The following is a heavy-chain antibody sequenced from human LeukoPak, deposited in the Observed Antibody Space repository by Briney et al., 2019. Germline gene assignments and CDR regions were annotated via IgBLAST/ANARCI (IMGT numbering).Heavy chain of an antibody. CDR1: SGSISSISYY. CDR2: IYYSGST. V-gene: IGHV4-39*01. Sequence: SETLSLTCTVSSGSISSISYYWGWIRQPPGKGLEWIGNIYYSGSTYYNPSLKSRVTISVDTSKNQFSLKVSSVTAADTAVYHCARRSSGWYWGYWGQGTLVTVSS. D-gene: IGHD6-19*01. CDR3: ARRSSGWYWGY. J-gene: IGHJ4*02.